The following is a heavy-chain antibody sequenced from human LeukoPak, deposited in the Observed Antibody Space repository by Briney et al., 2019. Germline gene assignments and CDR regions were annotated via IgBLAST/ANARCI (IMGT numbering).Heavy chain of an antibody. CDR1: GYTFTSYD. Sequence: ASVKVSCKASGYTFTSYDINWVRQATGQGLEWMGWMNPNSGNTGYAQKFQGRVTMTRNTSISTAYMELSSLRSEDTAVYFCARKGPANYYHYYMDVWGKGTTVTVSS. J-gene: IGHJ6*03. D-gene: IGHD2-2*01. CDR3: ARKGPANYYHYYMDV. V-gene: IGHV1-8*01. CDR2: MNPNSGNT.